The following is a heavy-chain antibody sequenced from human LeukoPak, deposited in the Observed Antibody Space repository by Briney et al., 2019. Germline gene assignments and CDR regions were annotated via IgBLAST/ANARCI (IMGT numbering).Heavy chain of an antibody. D-gene: IGHD5-18*01. CDR1: GGSISSYY. Sequence: PSETLSLTCTVSGGSISSYYWSWIRQPPGKGLEWIGYIYYSGSTNYNPSLKSRVTISVDTSKNQFSLKLSSVTAADTAVYYCASWIPPGGFDYWGQGTLVTVSS. CDR3: ASWIPPGGFDY. V-gene: IGHV4-59*01. CDR2: IYYSGST. J-gene: IGHJ4*02.